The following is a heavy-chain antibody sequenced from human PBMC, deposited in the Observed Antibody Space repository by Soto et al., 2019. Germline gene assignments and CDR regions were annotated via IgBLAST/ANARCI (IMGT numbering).Heavy chain of an antibody. CDR1: GGSISSYY. CDR3: ARRYGPGFDY. Sequence: QVQLQESGPGLVKPSETLSLTCTVSGGSISSYYWSWIRQPPGKGLEWIGYIYYSGSTNYNPSLKSRVTISVDTSKNQSSLKLSSVTAADPAVYYCARRYGPGFDYWGQGTLVTVSS. CDR2: IYYSGST. J-gene: IGHJ4*02. V-gene: IGHV4-59*08. D-gene: IGHD4-17*01.